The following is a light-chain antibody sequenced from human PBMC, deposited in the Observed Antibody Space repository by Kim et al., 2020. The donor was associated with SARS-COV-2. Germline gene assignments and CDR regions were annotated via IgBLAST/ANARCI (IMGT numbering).Light chain of an antibody. Sequence: SSELTQDPAVSVALGQTVRITCQGDSLRNFYASWYQQKPGQAPVLVIYGKDNRPSGIPDRFSGSRSGNTASLTITGAQAEDEADYYCNARDGHVFGTGTK. J-gene: IGLJ1*01. CDR1: SLRNFY. V-gene: IGLV3-19*01. CDR3: NARDGHV. CDR2: GKD.